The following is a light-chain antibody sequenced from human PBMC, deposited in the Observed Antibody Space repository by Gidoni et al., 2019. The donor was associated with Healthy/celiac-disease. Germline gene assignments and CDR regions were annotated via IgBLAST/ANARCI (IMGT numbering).Light chain of an antibody. CDR1: QCISSC. Sequence: DIQMTQSPSTLSASVGDRVTLPCRASQCISSCLAWYQQKPGKAPKLLIYKASSLESGVPSRFSGSGSGTEFTLTISSLQPDDFATYYCQQYNSYSGSFXQXTKLEIK. J-gene: IGKJ2*04. CDR2: KAS. CDR3: QQYNSYSGS. V-gene: IGKV1-5*03.